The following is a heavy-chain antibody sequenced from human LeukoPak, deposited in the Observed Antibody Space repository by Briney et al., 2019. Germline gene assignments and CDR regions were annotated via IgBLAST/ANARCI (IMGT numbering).Heavy chain of an antibody. CDR2: IYYSGST. J-gene: IGHJ4*02. D-gene: IGHD3-10*01. Sequence: RPSETLSLTCTVSGGSISSHYWSWIRQPPGKGLEWIGYIYYSGSTNYNPSLKSRVTISVDTSKNQFSLKLSSVTAADTAVYYCARDGGYYGSGSIWGQGTLVTVSS. CDR3: ARDGGYYGSGSI. CDR1: GGSISSHY. V-gene: IGHV4-59*11.